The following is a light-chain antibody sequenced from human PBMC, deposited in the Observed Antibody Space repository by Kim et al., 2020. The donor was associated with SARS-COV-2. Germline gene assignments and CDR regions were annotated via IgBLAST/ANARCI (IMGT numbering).Light chain of an antibody. CDR3: EVWDDSLNGRV. J-gene: IGLJ3*02. Sequence: GQRVTISCSGTNSNIGDNMGSWYHHVAGTDPKVIIYANSQRTSGVPDRFAGSKSGTSDFLDISGIRSEDEADYYCEVWDDSLNGRVFGGGTQLTVL. CDR2: ANS. CDR1: NSNIGDNM. V-gene: IGLV1-44*01.